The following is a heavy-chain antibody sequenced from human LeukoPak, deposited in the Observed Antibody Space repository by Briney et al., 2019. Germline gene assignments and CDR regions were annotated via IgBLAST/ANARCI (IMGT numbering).Heavy chain of an antibody. V-gene: IGHV1-18*04. CDR1: GYTFTGYY. J-gene: IGHJ4*02. CDR3: AREGFSIGAYFDY. CDR2: ISAYNGNT. D-gene: IGHD3-3*01. Sequence: GASVKVPCKASGYTFTGYYIHWVRQAPGQGLEWMGWISAYNGNTNYAQKLQGRVTMTTDTSTSTAYMELRSLRSDDTAVYYCAREGFSIGAYFDYWGQGTLVTVSS.